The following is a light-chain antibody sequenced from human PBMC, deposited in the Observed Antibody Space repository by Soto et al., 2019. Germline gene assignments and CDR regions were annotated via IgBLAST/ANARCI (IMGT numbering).Light chain of an antibody. V-gene: IGLV2-14*01. Sequence: LTQPASVSGSPGQSITISCTGTSSDVDTYNSVSWYQQYPGKAPKLMIHDVSNRPSGVSNRFSGSKSGNTASLTISGLQAEDEADYYCSSYTSSSSYVFGSGTKVTVL. CDR2: DVS. J-gene: IGLJ1*01. CDR3: SSYTSSSSYV. CDR1: SSDVDTYNS.